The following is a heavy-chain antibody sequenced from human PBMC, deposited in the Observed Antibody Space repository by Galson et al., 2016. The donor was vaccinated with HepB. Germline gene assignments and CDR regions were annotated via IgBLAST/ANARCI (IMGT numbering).Heavy chain of an antibody. V-gene: IGHV3-9*01. CDR1: GFSFDDYA. Sequence: SLRLSCAASGFSFDDYAMHWVRQAPGKGLEWVSGISWNSGSIGYADSVKGRFTISRDNAKNSLYLQMNSLRPEDTALYYCAKSQRYCISTSCHEDYGMDVWGHGTTVTVSS. J-gene: IGHJ6*02. D-gene: IGHD2-2*01. CDR3: AKSQRYCISTSCHEDYGMDV. CDR2: ISWNSGSI.